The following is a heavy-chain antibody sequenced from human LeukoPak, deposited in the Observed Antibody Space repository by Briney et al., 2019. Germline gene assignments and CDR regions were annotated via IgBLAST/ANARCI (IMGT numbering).Heavy chain of an antibody. D-gene: IGHD2-21*02. J-gene: IGHJ2*01. CDR2: ISSNGGST. Sequence: PGGSLRLSCAASGFTFSSYAMHWVRQAPGKGLEYVSAISSNGGSTYYANSVKGRFTISRDNSKNTLYLQMGSLRAEDMAVYYCARVIVVVTATVNWYFDLWGRGTLVTVSS. V-gene: IGHV3-64*01. CDR3: ARVIVVVTATVNWYFDL. CDR1: GFTFSSYA.